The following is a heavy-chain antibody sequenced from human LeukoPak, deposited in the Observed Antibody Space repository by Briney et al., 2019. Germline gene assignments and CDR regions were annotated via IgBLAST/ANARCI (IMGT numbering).Heavy chain of an antibody. D-gene: IGHD1-26*01. CDR1: GFTFNNYW. CDR2: ISASGAGT. Sequence: PGGSLRLSCAASGFTFNNYWMHWVRQAPGKGLEWVSAISASGAGTYYADSVQGRFTISRDNSKNTLYLQMNSLRAEDTAVYYCASLSPSGSYYNHWGQGTLVTVSS. V-gene: IGHV3-23*01. CDR3: ASLSPSGSYYNH. J-gene: IGHJ5*02.